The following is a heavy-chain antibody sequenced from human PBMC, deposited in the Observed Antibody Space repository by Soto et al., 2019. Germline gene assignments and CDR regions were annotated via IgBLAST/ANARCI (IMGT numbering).Heavy chain of an antibody. CDR2: ISASGDDT. Sequence: EVHLLESGGGLVQPGGSLRLSCAGSGLTFSSYAMRWVRQAPGKGLEWVSGISASGDDTYYADSVRGRFTVSRDNSKDTLFLQMNSLRAEDTAIYYCAKVRGSIGYYYYGMDVWGQGTTFTVSS. CDR3: AKVRGSIGYYYYGMDV. V-gene: IGHV3-23*01. J-gene: IGHJ6*02. D-gene: IGHD3-10*01. CDR1: GLTFSSYA.